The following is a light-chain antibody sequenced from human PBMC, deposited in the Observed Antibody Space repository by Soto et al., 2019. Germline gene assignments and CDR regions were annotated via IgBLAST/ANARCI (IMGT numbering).Light chain of an antibody. CDR2: GTH. CDR1: SSNIGSNF. V-gene: IGLV1-47*01. J-gene: IGLJ2*01. CDR3: GSWDGSLNSLL. Sequence: QSVLTQPPSASGTPGLRVTISCSGSSSNIGSNFVYWYQHLPGAAPKLLIYGTHQRPSGVPDRCSASKSGASASLAISGLRSEDEAAYYCGSWDGSLNSLLFGGGTKLTVL.